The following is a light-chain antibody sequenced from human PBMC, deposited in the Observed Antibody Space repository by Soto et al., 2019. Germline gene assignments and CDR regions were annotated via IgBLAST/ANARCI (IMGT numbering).Light chain of an antibody. CDR2: DVS. CDR1: SSDVGGYNY. J-gene: IGLJ1*01. Sequence: LTQPASVSGSPGQSITISCTGTSSDVGGYNYVSWYQQHPGKAPKLMIYDVSNRPSGVSNRFSGSKSGNTASLTISGLQAEYEADYYCSSYTSSSTQVFGTGTKVTVL. V-gene: IGLV2-14*01. CDR3: SSYTSSSTQV.